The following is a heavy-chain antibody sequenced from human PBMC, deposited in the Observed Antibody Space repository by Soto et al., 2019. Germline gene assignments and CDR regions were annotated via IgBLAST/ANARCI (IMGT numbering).Heavy chain of an antibody. CDR3: ARDEGWDCGGGRYDPGGHY. CDR1: GGSVSSGSYY. D-gene: IGHD2-15*01. CDR2: IYYSGNI. J-gene: IGHJ4*02. V-gene: IGHV4-61*01. Sequence: PSETLSLTCTVSGGSVSSGSYYWSWIRQPPGKGLEWIGYIYYSGNINYNPSLKSRVTISVDTSKNQFSLKLTSVTAADTAVYYCARDEGWDCGGGRYDPGGHYWGQGILVTVSS.